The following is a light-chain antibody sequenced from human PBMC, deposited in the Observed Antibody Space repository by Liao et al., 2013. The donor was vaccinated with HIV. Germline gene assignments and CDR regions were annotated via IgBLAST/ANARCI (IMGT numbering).Light chain of an antibody. V-gene: IGLV3-1*01. CDR1: KLGEKY. CDR3: QAWDSNTAYV. Sequence: SYVVTQPPSVSVSPGQTATITCSGDKLGEKYASWYQQKPGQSPVLVIYEDTKRPSGIPGRFSGSNSENTATLTISGTQPMDEADYYCQAWDSNTAYVFGTGTEVTVL. CDR2: EDT. J-gene: IGLJ1*01.